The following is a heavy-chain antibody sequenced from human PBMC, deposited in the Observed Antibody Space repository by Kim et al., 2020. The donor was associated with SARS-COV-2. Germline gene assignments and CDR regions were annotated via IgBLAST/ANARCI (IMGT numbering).Heavy chain of an antibody. J-gene: IGHJ4*02. D-gene: IGHD2-8*01. V-gene: IGHV1-24*01. CDR2: FDPEDGET. CDR3: ATPYTGYCTNGVCLNFDY. Sequence: ASVKVSCKVSGYTLTELSMHWVRQAPGKGLEWMGGFDPEDGETIYAQKFQGRVTMTEDTSTDTAYMELSSLRSEDTAVYYCATPYTGYCTNGVCLNFDYWGQGTLVTVSS. CDR1: GYTLTELS.